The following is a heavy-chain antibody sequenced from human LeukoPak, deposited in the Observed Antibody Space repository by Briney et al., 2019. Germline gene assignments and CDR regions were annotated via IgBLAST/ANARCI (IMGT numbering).Heavy chain of an antibody. CDR3: ARRRDYYCDSSVGYFQH. V-gene: IGHV4-39*07. J-gene: IGHJ1*01. D-gene: IGHD3-22*01. Sequence: PSQTLSLTCTVSGGSISSRSYYWSWIRQPPGKGLEWIGSIYYSGSTYYNPSLKSRVTISVDTSKNQFSLKLSSVTAADTAVYYCARRRDYYCDSSVGYFQHWGQGTLVTVSS. CDR1: GGSISSRSYY. CDR2: IYYSGST.